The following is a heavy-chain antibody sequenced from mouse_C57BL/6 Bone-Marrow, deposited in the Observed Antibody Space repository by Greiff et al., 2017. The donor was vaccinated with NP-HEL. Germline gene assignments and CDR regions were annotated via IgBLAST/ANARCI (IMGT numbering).Heavy chain of an antibody. CDR1: GYTFTSYW. V-gene: IGHV1-50*01. CDR2: IDPSDSYT. J-gene: IGHJ3*01. D-gene: IGHD2-4*01. Sequence: QVQLQQPGAELVKPGASVKLSCKASGYTFTSYWMQWVKQRPGQGLEWIGEIDPSDSYTNYNQKLKGKATLTVDTSSSPAYMQLSSLTSEDSAVYYCAGYYDYAWFAYWGQGTLVTVSA. CDR3: AGYYDYAWFAY.